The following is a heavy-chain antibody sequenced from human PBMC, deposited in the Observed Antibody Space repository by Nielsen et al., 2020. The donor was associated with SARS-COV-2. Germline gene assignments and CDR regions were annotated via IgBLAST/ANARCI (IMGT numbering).Heavy chain of an antibody. CDR3: ARDDNWNDSYYYYGMDV. CDR1: GFTLSSYG. CDR2: ISYDGSDQ. D-gene: IGHD1-20*01. Sequence: GESLKISCEGSGFTLSSYGMHWVRQAPGKGLEWVALISYDGSDQYYSDSVKGRFTISRDNSKNTLFLQMNSLRAEDTAIYYCARDDNWNDSYYYYGMDVWGQGTTVTVSS. J-gene: IGHJ6*02. V-gene: IGHV3-30-3*01.